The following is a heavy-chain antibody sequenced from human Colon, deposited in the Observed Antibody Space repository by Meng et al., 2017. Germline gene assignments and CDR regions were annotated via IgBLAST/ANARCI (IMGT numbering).Heavy chain of an antibody. D-gene: IGHD5-18*01. V-gene: IGHV5-51*01. Sequence: GESLKISCKGFGYTFTSYWIGWVRQMPGKGLDWMGIIFPGDSETRYSPSFQGQVTISADKSISTAYLQWSSLRTSDSAMYYCARRGYSYGAGAIDYWGQGKLVTVSS. CDR3: ARRGYSYGAGAIDY. J-gene: IGHJ4*02. CDR2: IFPGDSET. CDR1: GYTFTSYW.